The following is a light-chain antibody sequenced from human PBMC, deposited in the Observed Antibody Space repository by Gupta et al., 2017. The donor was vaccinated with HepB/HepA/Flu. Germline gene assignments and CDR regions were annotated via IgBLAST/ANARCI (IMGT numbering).Light chain of an antibody. CDR2: LGS. CDR3: MQDLQTPFT. Sequence: DIVMTQSPLSLPVTPGKPASISCRSSQSLLHSNGYNYLDWYLQKPGQSPQLLIYLGSNRASGVPDRFSGSGSGTDFTLKISRVEAEDVGVYYCMQDLQTPFTFGPGTKVDIK. CDR1: QSLLHSNGYNY. J-gene: IGKJ3*01. V-gene: IGKV2-28*01.